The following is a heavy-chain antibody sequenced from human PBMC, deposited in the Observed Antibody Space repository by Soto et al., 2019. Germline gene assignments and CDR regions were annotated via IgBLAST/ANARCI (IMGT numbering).Heavy chain of an antibody. Sequence: GESLKISCKGSGYSFTSYWIGWVRQMPGKGLEWMGIIYPGDSDTRYSPSFQGQVTISADKSISTAYLQWSSLKASDTAMYYCARLQGGATPRYYYYGMDVWGQGTTVTV. CDR3: ARLQGGATPRYYYYGMDV. CDR1: GYSFTSYW. CDR2: IYPGDSDT. J-gene: IGHJ6*02. D-gene: IGHD1-26*01. V-gene: IGHV5-51*01.